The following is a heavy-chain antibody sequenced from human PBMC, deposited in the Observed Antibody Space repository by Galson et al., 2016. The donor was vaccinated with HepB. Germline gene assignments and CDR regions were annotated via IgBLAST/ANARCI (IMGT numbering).Heavy chain of an antibody. CDR2: IRSKANSYAT. CDR1: WFTFSGSA. V-gene: IGHV3-73*01. Sequence: SLRLSCAASWFTFSGSAMHWVRQASGKGLEWVGRIRSKANSYATAYAASVKGRFTISRDDSKNTAYLQMNSLKTEDTAVYYCTRPGYSSGGGFDYWGQGTLVTVSS. J-gene: IGHJ4*02. D-gene: IGHD6-19*01. CDR3: TRPGYSSGGGFDY.